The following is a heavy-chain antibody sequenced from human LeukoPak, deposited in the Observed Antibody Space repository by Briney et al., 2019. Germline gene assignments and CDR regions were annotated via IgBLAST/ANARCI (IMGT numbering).Heavy chain of an antibody. CDR3: ARDGNCSGGSCPDAFDI. CDR2: IIPIFGTA. V-gene: IGHV1-69*13. Sequence: GASVKVSCKASGGTFSSYAISWVRQAPGQGLEWMGGIIPIFGTANYAQKFQGRVTITADESTSTAYMELSSLRSEDTAVYYCARDGNCSGGSCPDAFDIWGQGTMVTVSS. J-gene: IGHJ3*02. CDR1: GGTFSSYA. D-gene: IGHD2-15*01.